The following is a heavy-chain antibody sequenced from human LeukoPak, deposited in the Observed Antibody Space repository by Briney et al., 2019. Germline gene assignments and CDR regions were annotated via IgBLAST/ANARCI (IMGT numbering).Heavy chain of an antibody. Sequence: PGGSLRLSCVASGFTFSSYAMSWVRQAPGKGLEWVSAISGSGGSTYYADSVKGRFTISRDNSKNTLYLQMNSLRAEDTAVYYCAKGAYYYGSGPDPDDAFDIWGQETMVTVSS. CDR2: ISGSGGST. J-gene: IGHJ3*02. D-gene: IGHD3-10*01. CDR3: AKGAYYYGSGPDPDDAFDI. CDR1: GFTFSSYA. V-gene: IGHV3-23*01.